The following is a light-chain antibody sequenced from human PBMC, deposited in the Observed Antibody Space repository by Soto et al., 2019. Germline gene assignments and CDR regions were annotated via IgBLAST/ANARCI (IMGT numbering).Light chain of an antibody. V-gene: IGKV3D-15*01. CDR2: GAS. Sequence: EIVLTQSPGTLSLSPGGRATLSCRASQSVSNNYLAWYQQKPGQAPRLLIYGASNRATGIPDRFSGSGSGTEFTLTISSLQSEDFAVYYCQQYNNWPPITFGQGTRLEIK. CDR1: QSVSNN. CDR3: QQYNNWPPIT. J-gene: IGKJ5*01.